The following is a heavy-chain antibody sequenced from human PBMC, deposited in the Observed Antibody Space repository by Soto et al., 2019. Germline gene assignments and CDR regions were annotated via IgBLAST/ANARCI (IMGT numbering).Heavy chain of an antibody. J-gene: IGHJ4*02. Sequence: QVQLVQSGAEVKKPGAAVKVSCKASGYTITDYYIHWVRQAPGQGLEWMGWFNPHSGDITYAQRFQGWVTMTRDTSISTAYMELSRLRSDDTAVYYCARGWGDYLDYWGQGTLVTVSS. V-gene: IGHV1-2*04. CDR2: FNPHSGDI. CDR3: ARGWGDYLDY. CDR1: GYTITDYY. D-gene: IGHD3-10*01.